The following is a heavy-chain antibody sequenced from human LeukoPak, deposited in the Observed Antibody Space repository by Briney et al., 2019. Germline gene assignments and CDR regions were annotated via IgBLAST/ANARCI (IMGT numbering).Heavy chain of an antibody. D-gene: IGHD5-12*01. Sequence: PSETLSLTCTVSGGSISSSSYYWGWIRQPAGKGLEWIGRIYTSGSTNYNPSLKSRVTMSVDTSKNQFSLKLSSVTAADTAVYYCARDGRWSAYDYGWFDPWGQGTLVTVSS. J-gene: IGHJ5*02. CDR2: IYTSGST. V-gene: IGHV4-61*02. CDR1: GGSISSSSYY. CDR3: ARDGRWSAYDYGWFDP.